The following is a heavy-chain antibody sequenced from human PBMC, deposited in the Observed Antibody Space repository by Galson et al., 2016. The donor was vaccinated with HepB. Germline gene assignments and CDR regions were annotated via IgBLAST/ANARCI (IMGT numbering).Heavy chain of an antibody. CDR3: TTAVGANEFDY. J-gene: IGHJ4*02. D-gene: IGHD1-26*01. CDR1: GFTLRHAW. V-gene: IGHV3-15*07. Sequence: SLRLSCAGSGFTLRHAWLNRVRQAAGTGLEWVGRIKSNGDGETTDYAAPVKGRFTVSRDDSKNTLYLQMNSLKTVDTAVYHCTTAVGANEFDYWGRGTLVTVSS. CDR2: IKSNGDGETT.